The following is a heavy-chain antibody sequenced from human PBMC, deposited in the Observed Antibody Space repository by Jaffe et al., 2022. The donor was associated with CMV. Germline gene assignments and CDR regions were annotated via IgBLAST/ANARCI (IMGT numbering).Heavy chain of an antibody. D-gene: IGHD3-10*01. V-gene: IGHV3-21*01. J-gene: IGHJ6*02. CDR1: GFTFSSYS. Sequence: EVQLVESGGGLVKPGGSLRLSCAASGFTFSSYSMNWVRQAPGKGLEWVSSISSSSSYIYYADSVKGRFTISRDNAKNSLYLQMNSLRAEDTAVYYCASPHRGYGSGSSRGHYYYGMDVWGQGTTVTVSS. CDR2: ISSSSSYI. CDR3: ASPHRGYGSGSSRGHYYYGMDV.